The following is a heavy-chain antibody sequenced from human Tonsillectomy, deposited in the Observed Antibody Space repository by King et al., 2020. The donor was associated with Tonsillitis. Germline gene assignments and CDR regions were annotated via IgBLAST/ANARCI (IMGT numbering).Heavy chain of an antibody. CDR1: GFTFSNFG. J-gene: IGHJ4*02. V-gene: IGHV3-30*18. CDR3: AKGSVNVFWYYLDY. Sequence: QLVQSGGGVVQPGRSLRLSCAASGFTFSNFGIHWVRQAPGKGLEWVAVISDDGSTEFYADSVKGRFTISRDNSKNTLYLQMKSLRAEDTGVYYCAKGSVNVFWYYLDYWGQGTLVTVSS. CDR2: ISDDGSTE. D-gene: IGHD3-3*01.